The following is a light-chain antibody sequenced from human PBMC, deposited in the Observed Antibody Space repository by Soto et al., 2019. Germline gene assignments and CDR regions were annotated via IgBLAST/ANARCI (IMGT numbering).Light chain of an antibody. J-gene: IGLJ1*01. CDR2: EVI. CDR3: SSYAGNNNRYV. Sequence: QSALTQPPSASGSPGQSVTISCTGTSSDVGGYNFVSWYQQHPGKAPKLMIYEVIKRPSGVPNRFSGSKSGNTASLTVAGLQAEDEADYYCSSYAGNNNRYVFGTGTKQTVL. CDR1: SSDVGGYNF. V-gene: IGLV2-8*01.